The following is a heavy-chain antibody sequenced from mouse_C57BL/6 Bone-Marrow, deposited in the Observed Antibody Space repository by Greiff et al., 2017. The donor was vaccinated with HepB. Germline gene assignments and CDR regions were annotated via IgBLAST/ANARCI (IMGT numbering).Heavy chain of an antibody. CDR1: GYAFSSYW. J-gene: IGHJ4*01. V-gene: IGHV1-80*01. CDR3: ARPYYYGAMDY. D-gene: IGHD1-1*01. CDR2: IYPGDGDT. Sequence: VMLVESGAELVKPGASVKISCKASGYAFSSYWMNWVKQRPGKGLEWIGQIYPGDGDTNYNGKFKGKATLTADKSSSTAYMQLSSLTSEDSAVYFCARPYYYGAMDYWGQGTSVTVSS.